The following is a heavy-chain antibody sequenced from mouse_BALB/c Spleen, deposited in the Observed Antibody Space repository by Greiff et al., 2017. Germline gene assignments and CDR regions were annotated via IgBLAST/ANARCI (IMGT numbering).Heavy chain of an antibody. D-gene: IGHD2-9*01. CDR1: GFNIKDTY. CDR2: IDPANGNT. J-gene: IGHJ3*01. V-gene: IGHV14-3*02. CDR3: ASPYCGYDGAWLAY. Sequence: VQLQQSGAELVKPGASVKLSCTASGFNIKDTYMHWVKQRPEQGLEWIGRIDPANGNTKYDPKFQGKATITADTSSNIAYLQLSSLTSEDTAVYYCASPYCGYDGAWLAYWGQGTLVTVSA.